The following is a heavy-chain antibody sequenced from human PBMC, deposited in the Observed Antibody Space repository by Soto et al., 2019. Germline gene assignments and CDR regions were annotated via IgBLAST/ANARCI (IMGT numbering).Heavy chain of an antibody. CDR2: IIPIFGTA. D-gene: IGHD6-19*01. CDR3: ARVKSSGRTYYFDC. V-gene: IGHV1-69*13. CDR1: GGTFSSYA. J-gene: IGHJ4*02. Sequence: SVKVSCKVSGGTFSSYAISWVRQAPGQGLEWMGGIIPIFGTANYAQKFQGRVTITADESTSTAYMELSSLRSEDTAVYYCARVKSSGRTYYFDCWGQGTLVTVSS.